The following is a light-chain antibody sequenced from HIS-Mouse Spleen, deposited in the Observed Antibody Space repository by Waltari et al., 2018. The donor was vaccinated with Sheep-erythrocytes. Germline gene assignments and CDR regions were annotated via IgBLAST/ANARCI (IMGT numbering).Light chain of an antibody. Sequence: QSVLTQPPSVSGAPGQRVTISCTGSSSNIGAGYDVHWYQQLPGTAPKLLLPGKRNRPAEVPERFSGSKSGTSASRAITGLQAEDEADYYCQSYDSSLSGNWVFGGGTKLTVL. CDR2: GKR. CDR3: QSYDSSLSGNWV. CDR1: SSNIGAGYD. V-gene: IGLV1-40*01. J-gene: IGLJ3*02.